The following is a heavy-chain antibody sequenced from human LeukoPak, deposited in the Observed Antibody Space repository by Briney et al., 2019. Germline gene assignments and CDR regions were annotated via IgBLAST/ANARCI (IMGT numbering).Heavy chain of an antibody. D-gene: IGHD6-13*01. V-gene: IGHV1-18*01. CDR3: ARDGYSSSWYGGTADY. CDR1: GYTFTSYG. CDR2: ISSYNGNT. J-gene: IGHJ4*02. Sequence: ASVKVSCKASGYTFTSYGISWVRQAPGQGLEWMGWISSYNGNTNYAQKLQGRVTMTIDTATSTAYMELRSLRSDDTAVYYCARDGYSSSWYGGTADYWGQGTLVTVSS.